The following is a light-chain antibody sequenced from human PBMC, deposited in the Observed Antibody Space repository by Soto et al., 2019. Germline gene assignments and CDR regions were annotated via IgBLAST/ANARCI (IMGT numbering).Light chain of an antibody. CDR1: QSVSTY. J-gene: IGKJ4*01. CDR2: DAS. Sequence: EIVLTQSPATLSLSPGERATLSCRASQSVSTYLAWYQHKPGQAPRLLIYDASNRATGIPARFSGSGSGTDFTLTISSLEPEDFAVYYCQQRSNWLTFGGGPK. V-gene: IGKV3-11*01. CDR3: QQRSNWLT.